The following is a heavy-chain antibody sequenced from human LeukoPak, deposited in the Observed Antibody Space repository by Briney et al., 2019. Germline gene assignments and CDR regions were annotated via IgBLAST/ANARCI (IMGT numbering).Heavy chain of an antibody. J-gene: IGHJ4*02. V-gene: IGHV4-4*07. CDR1: GGSISSYY. D-gene: IGHD4-17*01. CDR2: IYTSGST. Sequence: SETLSLTCTVSGGSISSYYWSWIRQPAGKGLEWIGRIYTSGSTNYNPSLKSRVTMSVDTSKNQFSLKLSSVTAADTAVYYCAGDGDYGDYVDYWGQGTLVTVSS. CDR3: AGDGDYGDYVDY.